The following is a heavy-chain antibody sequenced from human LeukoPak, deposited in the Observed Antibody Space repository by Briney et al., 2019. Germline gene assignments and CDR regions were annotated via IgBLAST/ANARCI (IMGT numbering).Heavy chain of an antibody. CDR3: ARVVVRDANNYKDY. CDR1: GYTFTSYD. D-gene: IGHD5-24*01. V-gene: IGHV1-2*02. Sequence: GASVKVSCKASGYTFTSYDINWVRQAPGQGLEWMGWIHPNSGGTNYAQKFQGRVTMTRDTSISTAYLDLSRLRSDDTAVYYCARVVVRDANNYKDYWGQGTLVTVSS. J-gene: IGHJ4*02. CDR2: IHPNSGGT.